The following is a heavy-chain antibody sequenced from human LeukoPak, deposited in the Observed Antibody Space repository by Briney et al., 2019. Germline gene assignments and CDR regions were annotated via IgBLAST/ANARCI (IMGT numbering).Heavy chain of an antibody. Sequence: ASVKVSCKVSGYTLTEVSMHWVRQAPGKGLGWVGGYNTEDGETTYAQKFQGRLTMTKDTSADTVYMELSSLRSEDTAVYYCATDTFEYWGQGTQVTVSS. CDR2: YNTEDGET. J-gene: IGHJ4*02. CDR1: GYTLTEVS. CDR3: ATDTFEY. V-gene: IGHV1-24*01.